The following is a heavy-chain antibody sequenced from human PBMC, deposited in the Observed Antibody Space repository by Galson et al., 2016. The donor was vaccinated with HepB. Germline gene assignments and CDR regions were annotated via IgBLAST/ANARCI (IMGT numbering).Heavy chain of an antibody. V-gene: IGHV3-15*01. D-gene: IGHD3-16*02. J-gene: IGHJ4*02. CDR2: IKTRRFGETT. Sequence: SLRLSCAASGFTFSDAWMSWVRQAPGKGLEWVGRIKTRRFGETTEYSSPVRGRFTISRDDSTNTLFLQMNSLKTEDTAIYYCATDIDIRAAGTLFDYWGQGTLVTVSS. CDR3: ATDIDIRAAGTLFDY. CDR1: GFTFSDAW.